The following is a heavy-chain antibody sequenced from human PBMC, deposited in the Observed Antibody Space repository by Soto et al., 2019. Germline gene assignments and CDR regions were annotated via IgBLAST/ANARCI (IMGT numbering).Heavy chain of an antibody. D-gene: IGHD1-26*01. Sequence: LRLSCAASGFTFSSYGMHWVRQAPGKGLEWVAVISYDGSNKYYADSVRGRFTISRDNSKNTLYLQMNSLRAEDTAVYYCATDLGTVGAAQHWGQGTLVTVSS. V-gene: IGHV3-30*03. J-gene: IGHJ1*01. CDR2: ISYDGSNK. CDR1: GFTFSSYG. CDR3: ATDLGTVGAAQH.